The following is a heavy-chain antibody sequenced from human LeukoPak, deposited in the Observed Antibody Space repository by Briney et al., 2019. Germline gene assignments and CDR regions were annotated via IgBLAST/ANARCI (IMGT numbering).Heavy chain of an antibody. Sequence: SVTVSCKASGGTFSSYAISWVRQAPGQGLEWMGRIIPIRGIAKYAQKFQGRVTITADKSTKTAYMELSSLRSEDTAVYYCARSNDYGDYGGWFDPWGQGTLVTVSS. CDR1: GGTFSSYA. CDR3: ARSNDYGDYGGWFDP. CDR2: IIPIRGIA. V-gene: IGHV1-69*04. J-gene: IGHJ5*02. D-gene: IGHD4-17*01.